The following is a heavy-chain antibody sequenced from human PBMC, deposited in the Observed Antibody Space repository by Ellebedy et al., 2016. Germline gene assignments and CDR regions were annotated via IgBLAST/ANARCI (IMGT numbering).Heavy chain of an antibody. Sequence: GGSLRLSCAVSGLTSRYAMSWVRQAPGKGLEWVSSITGTGGVAYYADSVKGRFTVSRDHSESTVFLQMTSLRADDTALYYCAKDFRARIVESTRSYGLDVWGQGTTVTVSS. J-gene: IGHJ6*01. CDR1: GLTSRYA. CDR3: AKDFRARIVESTRSYGLDV. D-gene: IGHD1-26*01. CDR2: ITGTGGVA. V-gene: IGHV3-23*01.